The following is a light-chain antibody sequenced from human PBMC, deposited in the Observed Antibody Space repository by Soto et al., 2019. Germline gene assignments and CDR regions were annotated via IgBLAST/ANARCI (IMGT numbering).Light chain of an antibody. CDR3: GTWDSSLSAVV. J-gene: IGLJ2*01. V-gene: IGLV1-51*01. Sequence: QSLLTQPHSVSAAPGQRFTISCSGSSSNSGNNYVSWYQQLPGTAPKLLIYDNNKRPSGIPDRFSGSKSGTSATLGITGLQTGDEADYYCGTWDSSLSAVVFGGGTKLTVL. CDR2: DNN. CDR1: SSNSGNNY.